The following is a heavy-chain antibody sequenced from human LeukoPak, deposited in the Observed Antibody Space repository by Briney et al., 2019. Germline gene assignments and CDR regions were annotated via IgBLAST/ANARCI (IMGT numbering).Heavy chain of an antibody. V-gene: IGHV1-18*01. CDR2: VSIYNGDT. D-gene: IGHD6-13*01. CDR3: ARDKAAAVYYFDY. Sequence: ASVKVSCKASGYTFTSFGISWVRQAPGQGLEWMGWVSIYNGDTMYAQNFQGRVTMTTDTSTSTAYMELKSLTSDDTAVYYCARDKAAAVYYFDYWGQGTLVTVFS. CDR1: GYTFTSFG. J-gene: IGHJ4*02.